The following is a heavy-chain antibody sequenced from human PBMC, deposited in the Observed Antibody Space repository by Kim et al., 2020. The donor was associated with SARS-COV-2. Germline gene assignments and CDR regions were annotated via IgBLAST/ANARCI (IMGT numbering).Heavy chain of an antibody. CDR3: AREEGIAVAGTLHDAFD. J-gene: IGHJ3*02. V-gene: IGHV3-30*04. Sequence: GGSLRLSCAASGFTFSSYAMHWVRQAPGKGLEWVAVISYDGSNKYYADSVKGRFTISRDNSKNTLYLQMNSLRAEDTAVYYCAREEGIAVAGTLHDAFD. D-gene: IGHD6-19*01. CDR2: ISYDGSNK. CDR1: GFTFSSYA.